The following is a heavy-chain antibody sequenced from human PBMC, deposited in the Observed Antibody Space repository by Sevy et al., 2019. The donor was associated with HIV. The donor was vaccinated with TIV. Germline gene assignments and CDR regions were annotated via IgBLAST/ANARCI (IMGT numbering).Heavy chain of an antibody. CDR2: INQDGSTK. CDR1: GFSIRAYW. CDR3: VRAMASADSL. J-gene: IGHJ4*02. D-gene: IGHD3-10*01. V-gene: IGHV3-7*01. Sequence: GGSLRLSCAASGFSIRAYWMLWVRQAPGKGLEWVANINQDGSTKYYLDSVKGRFSISRDNADNSVSLQMNSLRVEDTVVSYCVRAMASADSLWGQGTLVTVSS.